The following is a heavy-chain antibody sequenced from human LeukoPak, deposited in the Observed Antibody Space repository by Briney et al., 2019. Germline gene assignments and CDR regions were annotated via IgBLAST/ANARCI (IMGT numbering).Heavy chain of an antibody. J-gene: IGHJ4*02. D-gene: IGHD3-22*01. CDR3: AKGPQLYSGYHPDY. Sequence: QPGGSLRLSCAASGFTFSNNAMTWVRQAPGEGLEWVSTITGSDDSTYYADSVKGRFTISSDYSKNTVFLQLNNLRAEDTAMYYCAKGPQLYSGYHPDYWGQGTLVTVSS. CDR1: GFTFSNNA. CDR2: ITGSDDST. V-gene: IGHV3-23*01.